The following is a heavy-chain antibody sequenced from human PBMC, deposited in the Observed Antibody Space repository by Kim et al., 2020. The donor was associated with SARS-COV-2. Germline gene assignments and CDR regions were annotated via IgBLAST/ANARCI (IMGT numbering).Heavy chain of an antibody. CDR3: AKAPWGTVTHAFDI. V-gene: IGHV3-33*06. Sequence: GGSLRLSCAASGFTFSSYGMHWVRQAPGKGLEWVAVIWYDGSNKYYADSVKGRFTISRDNSKNTLYLQMNSLRAEDTAVYYCAKAPWGTVTHAFDIWGQGTMVTVSS. CDR1: GFTFSSYG. D-gene: IGHD4-17*01. J-gene: IGHJ3*02. CDR2: IWYDGSNK.